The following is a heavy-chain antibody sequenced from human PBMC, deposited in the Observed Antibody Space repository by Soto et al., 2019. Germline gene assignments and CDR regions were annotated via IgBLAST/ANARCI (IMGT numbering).Heavy chain of an antibody. J-gene: IGHJ4*02. V-gene: IGHV4-4*07. CDR1: GASFSSYY. D-gene: IGHD3-10*01. CDR3: ARDVGKNY. CDR2: IHSSGNL. Sequence: KAXATLSLTFSVSGASFSSYYWSWFRQPVGKGLEWIGRIHSSGNLNYNPSLDSRVTMSLDTSKNQFSLRLSSLTAADTALYLCARDVGKNYWGQGTRVTVSS.